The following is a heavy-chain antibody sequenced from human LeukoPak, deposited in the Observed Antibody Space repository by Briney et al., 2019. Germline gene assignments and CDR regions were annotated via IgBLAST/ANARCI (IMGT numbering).Heavy chain of an antibody. V-gene: IGHV3-30-3*01. D-gene: IGHD3-16*02. CDR3: ARVDSPTGDYVWGSYRRTLDY. CDR1: GFTFSSYA. CDR2: ISYDGSNK. Sequence: GGSLRLSCAASGFTFSSYAMHWVRQAPGKGLEWVAVISYDGSNKYYADSVKGRFTISRDNSKNTLYLQMNSLRAEDTAVYYCARVDSPTGDYVWGSYRRTLDYWGQGTLVTVSS. J-gene: IGHJ4*02.